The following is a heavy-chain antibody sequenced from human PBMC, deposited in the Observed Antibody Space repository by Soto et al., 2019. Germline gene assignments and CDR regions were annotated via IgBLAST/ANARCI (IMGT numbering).Heavy chain of an antibody. Sequence: XVSLRLSCAASGFTFDDYAMHWVRQAPGKGLEWVSLISWDGGSTYYADSVKGRFTISRDNSKNSLYLQMNSLRAEDTALYYCAKDRGRWLRTGTYFDYWGQGTLATVSS. J-gene: IGHJ4*02. V-gene: IGHV3-43D*04. CDR3: AKDRGRWLRTGTYFDY. D-gene: IGHD1-1*01. CDR2: ISWDGGST. CDR1: GFTFDDYA.